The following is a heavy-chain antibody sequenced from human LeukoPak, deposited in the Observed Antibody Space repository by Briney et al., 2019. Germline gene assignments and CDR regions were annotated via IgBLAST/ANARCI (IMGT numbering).Heavy chain of an antibody. D-gene: IGHD3-22*01. CDR2: VSTSNGDT. V-gene: IGHV1-18*01. Sequence: ASVKVSCKASVCPFTTYVISWVRQAPGQGLEWMGWVSTSNGDTNYEQKLRGRVTMTGDTSTSTIYMELRSLSSDDTALYYRARDYYESRGYWHDTFDIWGQGTMVTVSS. CDR1: VCPFTTYV. J-gene: IGHJ3*02. CDR3: ARDYYESRGYWHDTFDI.